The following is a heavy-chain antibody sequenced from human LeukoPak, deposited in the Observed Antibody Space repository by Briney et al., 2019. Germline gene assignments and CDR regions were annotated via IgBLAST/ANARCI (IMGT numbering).Heavy chain of an antibody. D-gene: IGHD3-10*01. V-gene: IGHV1-24*01. Sequence: ASVKVSCKVSGYTLTELSMHWVRQAPGKGLEWMGGFDPEDGETIYAQKFEGRVTMSEDTPTDTAYMELSSLRSDDTAVYYCATVVRGVIIDFFDYWGQGTLVTVSS. CDR3: ATVVRGVIIDFFDY. CDR2: FDPEDGET. J-gene: IGHJ4*02. CDR1: GYTLTELS.